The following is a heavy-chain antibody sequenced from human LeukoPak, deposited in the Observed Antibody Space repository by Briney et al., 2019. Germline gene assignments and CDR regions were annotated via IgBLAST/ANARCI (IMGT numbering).Heavy chain of an antibody. CDR3: AKVQREGQHLDMLFDP. CDR2: ISYDGSNK. D-gene: IGHD1-1*01. Sequence: ETGRSLRLSCAASGFTFSSYGMHWVRQAPGKGLEWVAVISYDGSNKYYADSVKGRFTISRDNSENTLYLQMNSLRAEDTALYYCAKVQREGQHLDMLFDPWGQGTLVTVSS. V-gene: IGHV3-30*18. J-gene: IGHJ5*02. CDR1: GFTFSSYG.